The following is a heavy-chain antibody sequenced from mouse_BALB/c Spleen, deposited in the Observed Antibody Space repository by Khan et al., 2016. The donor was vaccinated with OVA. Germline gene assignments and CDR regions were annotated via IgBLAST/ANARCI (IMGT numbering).Heavy chain of an antibody. J-gene: IGHJ4*01. V-gene: IGHV2-6-5*01. CDR1: GFSLTDYG. CDR2: IWGGGTT. CDR3: AKRLGSHNYAMDD. Sequence: QVQLKESGPGLVAPSQSLSITCTVSGFSLTDYGVGWIRQPPGKGLEWLGVIWGGGTTHYNSALTSRLSISKDNSKSHAFLKRNSMKTDETARYYWAKRLGSHNYAMDDWGQGTSVTVSS. D-gene: IGHD3-3*01.